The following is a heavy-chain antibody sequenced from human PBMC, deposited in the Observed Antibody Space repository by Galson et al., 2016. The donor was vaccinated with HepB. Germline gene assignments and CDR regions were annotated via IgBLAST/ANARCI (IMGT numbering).Heavy chain of an antibody. J-gene: IGHJ4*02. D-gene: IGHD7-27*01. Sequence: SLRLSCAASGFTFSYHGMHWVRQAPGKGLEWVAVISYDGSKTYYADFVKGRFTISRDTSKKTLYLQMSSLRPEDTAIYYCVKVGHYWGDFDYWGQGTLVTVSS. V-gene: IGHV3-30*18. CDR2: ISYDGSKT. CDR3: VKVGHYWGDFDY. CDR1: GFTFSYHG.